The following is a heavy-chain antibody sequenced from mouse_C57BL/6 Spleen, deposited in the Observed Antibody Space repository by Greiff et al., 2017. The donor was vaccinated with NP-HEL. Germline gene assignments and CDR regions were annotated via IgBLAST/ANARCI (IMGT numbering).Heavy chain of an antibody. CDR1: GFTFSSYA. V-gene: IGHV5-9-1*02. CDR2: ISSGGDYI. J-gene: IGHJ1*03. Sequence: EVQGVESGEGLVKPGGSLKLSCAASGFTFSSYAMSWVRQTPEKRLEWVAYISSGGDYIYYADTVKGRFTISRDKTRTTLYLQMSSLKSEDTAMYCYTREGYYYGSTWYFDVWGTGTTVTVSS. CDR3: TREGYYYGSTWYFDV. D-gene: IGHD1-1*01.